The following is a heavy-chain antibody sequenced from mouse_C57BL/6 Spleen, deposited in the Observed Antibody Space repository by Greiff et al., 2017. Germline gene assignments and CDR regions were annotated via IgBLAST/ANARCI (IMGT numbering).Heavy chain of an antibody. CDR3: ATSITTVVDAMDY. CDR2: IWSGGST. Sequence: QVQLKESGPGLVQPSPSLSITCTVSGFSLTSYGVNWVRQSPGKGLEWLGVIWSGGSTDYNAAFISRLSISKDNSKSQVFFKMNRLQADDTAIYYCATSITTVVDAMDYWGQGTSVTVSS. V-gene: IGHV2-2*01. CDR1: GFSLTSYG. D-gene: IGHD1-1*01. J-gene: IGHJ4*01.